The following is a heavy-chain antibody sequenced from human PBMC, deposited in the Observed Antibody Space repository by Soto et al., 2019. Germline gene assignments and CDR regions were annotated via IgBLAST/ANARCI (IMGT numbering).Heavy chain of an antibody. CDR3: ARGPSGVNQLLYWFDP. V-gene: IGHV3-7*03. J-gene: IGHJ5*02. D-gene: IGHD2-2*01. Sequence: PGGSLRLSCAASGFTFSSYWMSWVRQAPGKGLEWVANIKQDGSEKYYVDSVKGRFTISRDNAKNSLYLQMNSLRAEDTAVYYCARGPSGVNQLLYWFDPWGQGTLVTVLL. CDR1: GFTFSSYW. CDR2: IKQDGSEK.